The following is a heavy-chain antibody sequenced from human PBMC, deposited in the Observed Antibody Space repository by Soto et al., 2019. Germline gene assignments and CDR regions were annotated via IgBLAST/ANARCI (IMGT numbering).Heavy chain of an antibody. CDR2: IYPGDSDT. J-gene: IGHJ3*02. Sequence: GECLKISCKGSGYSFTIYWIGWVRQMPGKGLEWMGIIYPGDSDTRYSPSFQGQVTISADNSIISAYLQWSSLQASHTDMYTCAGPGLITFGHLPLHALDIWGQGTMVTVSS. CDR1: GYSFTIYW. CDR3: AGPGLITFGHLPLHALDI. D-gene: IGHD1-20*01. V-gene: IGHV5-51*01.